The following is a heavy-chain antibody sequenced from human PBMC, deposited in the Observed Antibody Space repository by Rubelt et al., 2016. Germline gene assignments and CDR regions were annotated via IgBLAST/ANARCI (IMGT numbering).Heavy chain of an antibody. V-gene: IGHV1-18*01. D-gene: IGHD5-12*01. CDR2: ISAYNGNT. CDR1: GYTFTSYG. J-gene: IGHJ5*02. Sequence: QVQLVQSGAEVKKPESSVKVSCKASGYTFTSYGISWVRQAPGQGLEWMGWISAYNGNTNYAKKLQGRVTMTTETSTSTAYMELRSLRSDDTAVYYCARDPTTRFTSTGWFDPWGQGTLVTVSS. CDR3: ARDPTTRFTSTGWFDP.